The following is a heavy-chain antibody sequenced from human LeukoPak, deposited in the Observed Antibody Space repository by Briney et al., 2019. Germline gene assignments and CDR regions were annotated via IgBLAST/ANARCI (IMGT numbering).Heavy chain of an antibody. J-gene: IGHJ4*02. CDR2: ISYDGSNK. Sequence: GGSLRLSCAASGFTFSSYGMHWVRQAPGKGLEWVAVISYDGSNKYYADSVKGRFTISRDNSKNTLYLQMNSLRAEDTAVYYCAKDKVVGAFTQSDYWGQGTLVTVSS. D-gene: IGHD1-26*01. CDR1: GFTFSSYG. CDR3: AKDKVVGAFTQSDY. V-gene: IGHV3-30*18.